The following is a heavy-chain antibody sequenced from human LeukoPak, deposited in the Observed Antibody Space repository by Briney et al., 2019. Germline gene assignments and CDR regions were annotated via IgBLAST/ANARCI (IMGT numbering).Heavy chain of an antibody. V-gene: IGHV3-7*01. CDR2: IKQDRSEK. CDR3: AELGITMIGGV. CDR1: GFTFSNYW. Sequence: GGSLRLSCAASGFTFSNYWMSWVRQAPGKGLEWVANIKQDRSEKYYVDSAKGRFTISRDNAKNSLYLQMNSLRAEDTAVYYCAELGITMIGGVWGKGTTVTISS. J-gene: IGHJ6*04. D-gene: IGHD3-10*02.